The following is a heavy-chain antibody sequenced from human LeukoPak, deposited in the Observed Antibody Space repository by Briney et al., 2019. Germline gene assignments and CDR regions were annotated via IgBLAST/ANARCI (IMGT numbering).Heavy chain of an antibody. J-gene: IGHJ6*03. CDR3: ARGGSHMDV. CDR1: GFTFSNYW. V-gene: IGHV3-7*01. CDR2: MKQDGSEI. Sequence: GGSLRLSCAASGFTFSNYWMTWVRQAPGKGLEWVAHMKQDGSEIYYVDSVKGRFTISKDNAKNSLHLQMNSLRPEDTAVYYCARGGSHMDVWGKGTTVTVSS.